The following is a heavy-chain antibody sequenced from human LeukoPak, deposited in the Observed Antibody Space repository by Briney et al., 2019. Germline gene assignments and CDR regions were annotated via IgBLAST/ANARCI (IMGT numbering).Heavy chain of an antibody. CDR1: GFTFSGYS. CDR3: ARHLSGVTGYTYGRGIDY. CDR2: ISSRSSTI. D-gene: IGHD5-18*01. Sequence: GGSLRLSCAASGFTFSGYSMNWVRQAPGKGLEWVSYISSRSSTIYYADSVKGRFTVSRDNAKKSLYLQMNSLRAEDTAVYYCARHLSGVTGYTYGRGIDYWGQGTLVTVSS. J-gene: IGHJ4*02. V-gene: IGHV3-48*04.